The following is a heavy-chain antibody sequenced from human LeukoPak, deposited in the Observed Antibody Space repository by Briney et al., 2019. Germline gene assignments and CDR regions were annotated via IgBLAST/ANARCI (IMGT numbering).Heavy chain of an antibody. CDR3: ARGERSGLRYFDWLFLFDY. CDR1: GYTFTSYG. Sequence: ASVKVSCKASGYTFTSYGISWVRQAPGQGLEWMGWISAYNGNTNYAQKLQGRVTMTTDTSTSTAYMELSSLRSEDTAVYYCARGERSGLRYFDWLFLFDYWGQGTLVTVSS. D-gene: IGHD3-9*01. V-gene: IGHV1-18*01. J-gene: IGHJ4*02. CDR2: ISAYNGNT.